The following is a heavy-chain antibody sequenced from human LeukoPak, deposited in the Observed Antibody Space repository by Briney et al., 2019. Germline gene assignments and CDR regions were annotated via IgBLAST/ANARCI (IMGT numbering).Heavy chain of an antibody. CDR1: GGSFSGYY. V-gene: IGHV4-34*01. Sequence: SETLSLTCAVYGGSFSGYYWSWIRQPPGKGLEWIGEINHSGSTNYNPSLKSRVTISVDTSKNQFSLKLSSVTAADTAVYYCAREAAFGSGTDHFDYWGQGTLVTVSS. D-gene: IGHD3-10*01. CDR3: AREAAFGSGTDHFDY. J-gene: IGHJ4*02. CDR2: INHSGST.